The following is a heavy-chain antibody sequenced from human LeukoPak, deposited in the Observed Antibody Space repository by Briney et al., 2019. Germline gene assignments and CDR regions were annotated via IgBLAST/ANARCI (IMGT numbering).Heavy chain of an antibody. CDR2: ISYDGSDK. CDR1: GFTFSSYG. J-gene: IGHJ4*02. Sequence: GRSLRLSCTASGFTFSSYGMHWVRQAPGKGLEWVAVISYDGSDKYYADSVKGRFTISRDNSKNTLYLQMNSLRAEDTAIFYCARAYYYDILTGPLGEKDYWGQGTLVTVSS. V-gene: IGHV3-30*03. D-gene: IGHD3-9*01. CDR3: ARAYYYDILTGPLGEKDY.